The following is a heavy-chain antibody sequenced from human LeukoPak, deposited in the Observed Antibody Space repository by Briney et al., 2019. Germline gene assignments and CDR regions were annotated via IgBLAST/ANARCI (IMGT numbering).Heavy chain of an antibody. Sequence: ASVKVSCKASGYTFTSYGISWVRQAPGQGLEWMGWISGYNGNTNYAQKLQGRVTMTTDTSTNTAYMELRSLRSDDTAVYYCARDLKRDYSSGRYSWGTGSSNDYWGQGTLVTVSS. CDR3: ARDLKRDYSSGRYSWGTGSSNDY. CDR2: ISGYNGNT. D-gene: IGHD6-19*01. CDR1: GYTFTSYG. V-gene: IGHV1-18*01. J-gene: IGHJ4*02.